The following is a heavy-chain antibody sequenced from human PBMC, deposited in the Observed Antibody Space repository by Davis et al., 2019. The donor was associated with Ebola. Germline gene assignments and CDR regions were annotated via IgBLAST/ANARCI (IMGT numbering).Heavy chain of an antibody. D-gene: IGHD5-12*01. CDR3: AKAVATSWSPFDN. CDR1: GFNFHQYA. Sequence: GESLKTSCAAPGFNFHQYAMSWVRQAPGTGLEWVSSISTTGYSTYYADSVKGCFTISRGNSENTLYLQMNSLRAEYTAVYYCAKAVATSWSPFDNWGRGTLVTVSS. V-gene: IGHV3-23*01. J-gene: IGHJ4*02. CDR2: ISTTGYST.